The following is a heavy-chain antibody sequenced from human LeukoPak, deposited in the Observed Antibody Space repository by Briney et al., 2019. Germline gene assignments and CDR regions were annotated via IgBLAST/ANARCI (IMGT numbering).Heavy chain of an antibody. D-gene: IGHD2-15*01. V-gene: IGHV3-74*01. CDR3: AKAPVTSCRGAFCYPFDY. Sequence: GGSLRLSCAASGFTFSNYWMHWVRQAPGKGLVWVSRINKDGSNTFYADSVKGRFTISRDTSRSTLYLQMNSLRAEDAAVYYCAKAPVTSCRGAFCYPFDYWGQGTLVTVSS. CDR1: GFTFSNYW. CDR2: INKDGSNT. J-gene: IGHJ4*02.